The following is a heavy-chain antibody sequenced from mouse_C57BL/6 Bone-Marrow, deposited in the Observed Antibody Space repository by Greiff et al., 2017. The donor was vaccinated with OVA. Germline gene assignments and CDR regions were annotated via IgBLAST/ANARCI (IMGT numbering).Heavy chain of an antibody. CDR2: IDPSDSYT. CDR1: GYTFTSYW. Sequence: VQLQQPGAELVRPGTSVKLSCKASGYTFTSYWMHWVKQRPGQGLEWIGVIDPSDSYTNYNQKFKGKATLTVDTSSSTAYMQLSSLTSEDSAVYYCLITTVRFDVWGTGTTVTVSS. CDR3: LITTVRFDV. J-gene: IGHJ1*03. D-gene: IGHD1-1*01. V-gene: IGHV1-59*01.